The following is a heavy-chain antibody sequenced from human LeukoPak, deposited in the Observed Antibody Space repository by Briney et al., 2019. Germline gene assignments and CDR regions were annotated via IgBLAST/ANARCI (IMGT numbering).Heavy chain of an antibody. CDR2: IHYSGSA. D-gene: IGHD3-16*02. CDR1: GGPIRTYQ. CDR3: ARSPVTFGGVISGYFDY. V-gene: IGHV4-59*01. J-gene: IGHJ4*02. Sequence: SETLSLTCTVSGGPIRTYQWSWIRQPPGKGLEWIGNIHYSGSANYNPSLKSRVIISVDTSKNQFSLKLSSVTAADTAVYYCARSPVTFGGVISGYFDYWGQGTLVTVSS.